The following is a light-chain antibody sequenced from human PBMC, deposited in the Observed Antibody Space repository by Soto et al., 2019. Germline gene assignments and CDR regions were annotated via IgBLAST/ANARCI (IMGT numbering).Light chain of an antibody. Sequence: QSVLTQPASVSGSPGQSITISCTGTSSDVGGYNYVSWYQQHPGKAPKLMIYEVSNRPSGVSNRFSGSKSGNTASLTISGLHAEDDAYYYCSSYTSSSTVVFGGGTKLTVL. J-gene: IGLJ2*01. V-gene: IGLV2-14*01. CDR1: SSDVGGYNY. CDR3: SSYTSSSTVV. CDR2: EVS.